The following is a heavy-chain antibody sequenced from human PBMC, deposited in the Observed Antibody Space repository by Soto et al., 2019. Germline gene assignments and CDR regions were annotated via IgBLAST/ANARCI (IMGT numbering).Heavy chain of an antibody. V-gene: IGHV3-23*01. CDR1: GFTFSSYA. CDR3: AKGQVGTVTTYYYYGMDV. J-gene: IGHJ6*02. Sequence: VGSLRLSCAASGFTFSSYAMSWVRQAPGKGLEWVSAISGSGGSTYYADSVNVRFTISRYNSKNTLYLQMNSLRAEDTAVYYCAKGQVGTVTTYYYYGMDVWGQGTTVTVSS. D-gene: IGHD4-17*01. CDR2: ISGSGGST.